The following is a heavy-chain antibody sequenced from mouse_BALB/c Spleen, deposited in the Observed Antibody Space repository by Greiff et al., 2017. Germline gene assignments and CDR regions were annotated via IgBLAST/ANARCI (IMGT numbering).Heavy chain of an antibody. V-gene: IGHV1-34*01. CDR3: ARFYDGYPYYAMDY. CDR2: IYPYNGGT. D-gene: IGHD2-3*01. Sequence: EVQLQESGAELARPGASVKLSCTASGYTFTDYYINWVKQRTGQGLEWIGYIYPYNGGTGYNQKFKSKATLTVDNSSSTAYMELRSLTSEDSAVYYCARFYDGYPYYAMDYWGQGTSVTVSS. J-gene: IGHJ4*01. CDR1: GYTFTDYY.